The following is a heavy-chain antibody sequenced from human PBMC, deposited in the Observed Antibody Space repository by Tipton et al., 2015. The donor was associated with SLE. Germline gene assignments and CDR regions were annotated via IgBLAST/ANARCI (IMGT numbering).Heavy chain of an antibody. D-gene: IGHD5-18*01. V-gene: IGHV4-61*02. CDR3: ARGARGNSYGSDEDFDY. Sequence: TLSLTCTVSGGSFSSASYYWRWNWIRQPAGKGLEWIGRTYASGSTNYNPSLNSRVTISVDVSKNQFSLKLASVTAADTAVYYCARGARGNSYGSDEDFDYWGQGTLVTVSS. CDR2: TYASGST. J-gene: IGHJ4*02. CDR1: GGSFSSASYY.